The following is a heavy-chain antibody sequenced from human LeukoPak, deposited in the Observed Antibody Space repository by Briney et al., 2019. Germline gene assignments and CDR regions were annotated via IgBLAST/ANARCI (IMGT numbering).Heavy chain of an antibody. Sequence: GASVKVSCKASGYTFTGYYMHWVRQAPGQGLAWMGWINPNSGGTNYAQKFQGRVTMTRDTSISTAYMELSRLRSDDTAVYYCARGEYSSSGSGVDYWGQGTLVTVSS. V-gene: IGHV1-2*02. CDR2: INPNSGGT. CDR1: GYTFTGYY. CDR3: ARGEYSSSGSGVDY. J-gene: IGHJ4*02. D-gene: IGHD6-6*01.